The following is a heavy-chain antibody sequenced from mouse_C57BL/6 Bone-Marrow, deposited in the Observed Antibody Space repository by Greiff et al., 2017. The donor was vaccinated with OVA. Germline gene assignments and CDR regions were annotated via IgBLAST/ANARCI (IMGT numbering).Heavy chain of an antibody. CDR3: ARQGVTGVFAY. V-gene: IGHV5-15*04. D-gene: IGHD4-1*01. Sequence: EVMLVESGGGLVQPGGSLKLSCAASGFTFSDYGMAWVRQAPRKGPEWVAFISNLAYSIYYADTVTGRFTISRENAKNTLYLEMSSLRSEDTAMYYCARQGVTGVFAYWGQGTLVTVSA. CDR2: ISNLAYSI. J-gene: IGHJ3*01. CDR1: GFTFSDYG.